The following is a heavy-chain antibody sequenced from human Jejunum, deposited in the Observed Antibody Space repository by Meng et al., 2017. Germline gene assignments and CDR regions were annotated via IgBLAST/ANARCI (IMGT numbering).Heavy chain of an antibody. CDR1: GFSLSNFA. CDR2: ISGRGGST. D-gene: IGHD1/OR15-1a*01. CDR3: VKASGDSPNKNFDS. J-gene: IGHJ4*02. Sequence: GESLKISCAASGFSLSNFAMNWVRQAPGKGLEWVSVISGRGGSTDYADSVKGRFTISRDSSKSTLYLQMNSLRAEDTAVYYCVKASGDSPNKNFDSWGQGTQVTVSS. V-gene: IGHV3-23*01.